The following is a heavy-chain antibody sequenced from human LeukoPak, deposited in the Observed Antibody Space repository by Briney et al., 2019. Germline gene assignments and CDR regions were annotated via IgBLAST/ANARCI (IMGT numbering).Heavy chain of an antibody. V-gene: IGHV4-4*09. J-gene: IGHJ6*03. CDR3: ASLRASSSSGWSSHYYYYYYMDV. Sequence: SETLSLTCTVPGGSISSYYWSWIRQPPGKGLEWIGYIYTSGSTNYNPSLKSRVTISVDTSKNQFSLKLSSVTAADTAVYYCASLRASSSSGWSSHYYYYYYMDVWGKGTTVTVSS. D-gene: IGHD6-19*01. CDR1: GGSISSYY. CDR2: IYTSGST.